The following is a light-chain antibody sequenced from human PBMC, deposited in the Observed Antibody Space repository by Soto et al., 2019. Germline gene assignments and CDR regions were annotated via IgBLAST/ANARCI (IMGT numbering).Light chain of an antibody. V-gene: IGKV1-39*01. CDR3: QQTYTTPEIT. CDR2: GAS. J-gene: IGKJ5*01. Sequence: DIQMTQSPSSLSASVGYRVTITWRSSQSISISLNWYQLKPGKAPNLLMYGASYLKSGVPTRFSGSGSGTDFTLTISSLQPEDFATYYCQQTYTTPEITFGQGTRLEIK. CDR1: QSISIS.